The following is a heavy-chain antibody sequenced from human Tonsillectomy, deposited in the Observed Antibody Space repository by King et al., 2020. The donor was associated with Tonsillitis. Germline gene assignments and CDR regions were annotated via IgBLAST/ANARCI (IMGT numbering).Heavy chain of an antibody. J-gene: IGHJ6*03. V-gene: IGHV4-61*02. D-gene: IGHD6-6*01. CDR2: SYTSGST. CDR3: AREGYSSSPYYYHYYMDV. CDR1: GGSISSGSYY. Sequence: QLQESGPGLVKPSQTLSLTCTVSGGSISSGSYYWSWIRQPAGKGLEWSGRSYTSGSTNYNPSLQSRVTVSVDTSKNQYSLKLSSMTAADTAVYYCAREGYSSSPYYYHYYMDVWGKGTTVTVSS.